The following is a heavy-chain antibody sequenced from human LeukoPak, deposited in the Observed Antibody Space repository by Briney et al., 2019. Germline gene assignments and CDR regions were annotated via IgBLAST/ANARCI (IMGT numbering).Heavy chain of an antibody. D-gene: IGHD3-10*01. CDR2: IYNRGST. J-gene: IGHJ4*02. V-gene: IGHV4-39*07. CDR3: ARVVGPPHHDY. Sequence: PSETLSLTCTVSGGSVSSTSYYWGWIRQPPGKGLEWIGIIYNRGSTDYNPSLKSRVTISVDTSKNQFSLKLNSVTAADTAVYYCARVVGPPHHDYWGQGTLVTVPS. CDR1: GGSVSSTSYY.